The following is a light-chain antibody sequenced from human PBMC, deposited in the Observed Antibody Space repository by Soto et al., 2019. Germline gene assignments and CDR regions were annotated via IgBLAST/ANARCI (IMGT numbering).Light chain of an antibody. CDR3: CSYAGSRV. J-gene: IGLJ3*02. CDR1: SRDVGSYNL. CDR2: EGS. V-gene: IGLV2-23*01. Sequence: QSALTQPATVSGSPGQSITISCTGTSRDVGSYNLVSWYRQHPGKAPKLMIYEGSKRPSGVSNRFSGSKSGNTASLTISGLQAEDEADYYCCSYAGSRVFGGGTTLTVL.